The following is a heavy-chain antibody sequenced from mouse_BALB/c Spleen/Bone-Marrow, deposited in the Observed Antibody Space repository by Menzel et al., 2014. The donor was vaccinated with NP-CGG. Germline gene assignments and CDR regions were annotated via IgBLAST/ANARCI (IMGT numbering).Heavy chain of an antibody. Sequence: DVMLVESGGDLVKPGGSLKLSCAASGFTFSGYGMSWGRQTPDKRLEWVATISSGGSNTYYPDSVKGRFTISRDNAKNTLYLQMSSLKSEDTAMYYCASHQRYYAMDYWGQGTSVTVSS. V-gene: IGHV5-6*02. CDR3: ASHQRYYAMDY. CDR1: GFTFSGYG. CDR2: ISSGGSNT. J-gene: IGHJ4*01.